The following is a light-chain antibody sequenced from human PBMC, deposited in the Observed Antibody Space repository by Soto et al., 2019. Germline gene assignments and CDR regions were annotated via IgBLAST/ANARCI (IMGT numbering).Light chain of an antibody. CDR1: SSDVGAYTY. CDR3: SSYTTSNTLV. CDR2: EVS. V-gene: IGLV2-14*01. Sequence: QSALTQPASVSGSPGQSITISCTGTSSDVGAYTYVSWYQQHPGKAPKLMMFEVSDRPSGVSNRFSGSKSGNTASLTISGLQAEDEADYYCSSYTTSNTLVFGGGTQRTVL. J-gene: IGLJ2*01.